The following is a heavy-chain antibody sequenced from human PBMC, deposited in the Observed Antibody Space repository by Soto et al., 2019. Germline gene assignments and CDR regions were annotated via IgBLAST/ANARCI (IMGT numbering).Heavy chain of an antibody. CDR3: VRARGSGTLYDMDV. CDR2: ISSGSGTI. CDR1: GFTSSTYS. D-gene: IGHD3-10*01. J-gene: IGHJ6*02. Sequence: GGSLRLSCVASGFTSSTYSMNWVRQAPGKGLEWVSYISSGSGTIYYADSVKGRFTISRDNAKNSMFLQMNSLRDEDTAVYYCVRARGSGTLYDMDVWGQGTTVTVSS. V-gene: IGHV3-48*02.